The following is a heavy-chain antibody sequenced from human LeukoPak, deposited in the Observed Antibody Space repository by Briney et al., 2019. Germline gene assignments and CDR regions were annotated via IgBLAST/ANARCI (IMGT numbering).Heavy chain of an antibody. Sequence: GGSLRLSCAASGFTFSSYSMNWVRQAPGKGLEWVSYISSSSSTIYYADSVKGRFTISRDNAKNSLYLQMNSLRAEDTALYYCAKDGEDSSSWAWGQGTLVTVSS. V-gene: IGHV3-48*04. CDR3: AKDGEDSSSWA. J-gene: IGHJ5*02. CDR2: ISSSSSTI. D-gene: IGHD6-13*01. CDR1: GFTFSSYS.